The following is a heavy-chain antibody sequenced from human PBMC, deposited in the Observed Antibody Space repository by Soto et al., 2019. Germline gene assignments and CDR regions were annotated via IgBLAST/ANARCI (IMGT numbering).Heavy chain of an antibody. J-gene: IGHJ5*02. CDR2: INAGNGNT. CDR1: GYTFTSYA. Sequence: GASVKVSCKASGYTFTSYAMLWVRQAPGQRLEWMGWINAGNGNTKYSQKFQGRVTISRDNSKNTLYLQMNSLGAEDTAVYYCARSPTRTNYADYFDPWGQGTLVTVSS. D-gene: IGHD4-17*01. CDR3: ARSPTRTNYADYFDP. V-gene: IGHV1-3*01.